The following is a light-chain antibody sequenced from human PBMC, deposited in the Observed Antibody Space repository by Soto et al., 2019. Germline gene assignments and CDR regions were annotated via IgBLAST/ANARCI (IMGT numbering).Light chain of an antibody. CDR1: QSVSSN. CDR2: GAS. V-gene: IGKV3-15*01. J-gene: IGKJ1*01. Sequence: EIVMTQSPATLSVSPGERATLSCRASQSVSSNLAWYQQKPGQPPSLLIYGASTRATGISARFSGSGSGTEFTLTISSLQSEDFAVYYCQQYNNWPQRTFGQGTKVEIK. CDR3: QQYNNWPQRT.